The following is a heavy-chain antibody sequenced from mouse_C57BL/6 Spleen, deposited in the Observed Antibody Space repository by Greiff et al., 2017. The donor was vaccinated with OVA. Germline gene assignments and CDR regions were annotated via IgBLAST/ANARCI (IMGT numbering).Heavy chain of an antibody. CDR2: INPNNGGT. J-gene: IGHJ1*03. V-gene: IGHV1-18*01. CDR3: ATLPDGDHWYFDV. Sequence: EVQLQQSGPELVKPGASVKIPCKASGYTFTDYNMDWVKQSHGKSLEWIGDINPNNGGTIYNQKFKGKATLTVDKSSSTAYMELRSLTSEDTAVYYCATLPDGDHWYFDVWGTGTTVTVSS. CDR1: GYTFTDYN. D-gene: IGHD2-3*01.